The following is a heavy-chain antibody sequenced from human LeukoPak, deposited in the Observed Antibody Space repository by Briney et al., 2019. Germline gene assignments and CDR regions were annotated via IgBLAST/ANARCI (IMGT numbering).Heavy chain of an antibody. Sequence: GGSLRLSCAASGFTFSSYSMSWVRQAPGKGLEWVANIKQDGSDKHYVESVKGRFTISRDNAKNSLCLQMNSLRAEDTAVYYCARLSDTEGSSTSYRASDIWGQGTMVTVSS. CDR2: IKQDGSDK. CDR1: GFTFSSYS. CDR3: ARLSDTEGSSTSYRASDI. J-gene: IGHJ3*02. D-gene: IGHD2-2*01. V-gene: IGHV3-7*01.